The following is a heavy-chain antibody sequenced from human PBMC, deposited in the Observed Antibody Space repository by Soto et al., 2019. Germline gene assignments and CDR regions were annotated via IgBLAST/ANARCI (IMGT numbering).Heavy chain of an antibody. CDR1: GGSIGSISDY. J-gene: IGHJ3*02. CDR2: IYYSGST. D-gene: IGHD3-10*01. CDR3: ARHPRRGGSGRLLYSDAFDI. Sequence: SQTLSLTYTVAGGSIGSISDYCVCIRQPPGKGLEWIGSIYYSGSTYYNPSLKSRVTISVDTSKNQFSLKLSSVTAADTAVYYCARHPRRGGSGRLLYSDAFDIWGQGTMVTGSS. V-gene: IGHV4-39*01.